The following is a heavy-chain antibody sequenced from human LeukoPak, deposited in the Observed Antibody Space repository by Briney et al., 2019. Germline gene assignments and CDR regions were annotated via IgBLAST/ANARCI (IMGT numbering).Heavy chain of an antibody. Sequence: GESLRLSCAASGFTFSSYAMSWVRQAPGKGLEWVSAISGSGGSTYYADSVKGRFTISRDNSKNTLYLQMNSLRAEDTAVYYCAKAPPLNRIAVTGTRFDYWGQGTLVTVSS. V-gene: IGHV3-23*01. D-gene: IGHD6-19*01. J-gene: IGHJ4*02. CDR2: ISGSGGST. CDR3: AKAPPLNRIAVTGTRFDY. CDR1: GFTFSSYA.